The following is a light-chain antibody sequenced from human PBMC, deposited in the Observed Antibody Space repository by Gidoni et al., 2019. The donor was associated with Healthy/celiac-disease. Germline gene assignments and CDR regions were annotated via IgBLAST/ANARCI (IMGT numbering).Light chain of an antibody. Sequence: DIQMTQSPSTLSASVGDRVTITCRASQSISSWLAWYQQKPGKAPKLLIYKASSLESGVPSRFSGSGSGTEFTLTSSSLQPDDFATYYCQQYNSYSYTFXQXTKLEIK. CDR1: QSISSW. CDR2: KAS. CDR3: QQYNSYSYT. J-gene: IGKJ2*01. V-gene: IGKV1-5*03.